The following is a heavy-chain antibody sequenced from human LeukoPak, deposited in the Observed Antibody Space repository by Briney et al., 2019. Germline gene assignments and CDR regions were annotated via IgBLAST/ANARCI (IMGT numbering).Heavy chain of an antibody. CDR1: GGSISRSGYS. Sequence: PSETLSLTCAVSGGSISRSGYSWSWIRQPPGKGLDWIAYIYYTGSTYYNPSLKSRVTISLDTSKNQSSLKLTSVTAADTAVYYCARGGDSSGYEGRFDPWGQGTLVTVSS. D-gene: IGHD3-22*01. CDR3: ARGGDSSGYEGRFDP. CDR2: IYYTGST. J-gene: IGHJ5*02. V-gene: IGHV4-30-4*07.